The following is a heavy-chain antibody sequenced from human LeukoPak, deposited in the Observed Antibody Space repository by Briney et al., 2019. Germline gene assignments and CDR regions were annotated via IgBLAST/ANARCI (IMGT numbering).Heavy chain of an antibody. V-gene: IGHV4-59*12. CDR2: IYYSGST. Sequence: SETLSLTCTVSGGSISSYYWSWIRQPPGKGLEWIGYIYYSGSTNYNPSLKSRVTISVDTSKNQFSLKLSSVTAADTAVYYCARVVVVITQGWFDPWGQGTLVTVSS. CDR1: GGSISSYY. J-gene: IGHJ5*02. CDR3: ARVVVVITQGWFDP. D-gene: IGHD3-22*01.